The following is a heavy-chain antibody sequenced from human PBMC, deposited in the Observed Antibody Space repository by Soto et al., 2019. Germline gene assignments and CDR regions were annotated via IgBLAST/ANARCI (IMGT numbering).Heavy chain of an antibody. CDR3: ARDLGSSWYGDWFDP. CDR1: GFTFSSYG. J-gene: IGHJ5*02. D-gene: IGHD6-13*01. CDR2: IWYDGSNK. V-gene: IGHV3-33*01. Sequence: QVQLVESDGGVVQPGRSLRLSCAASGFTFSSYGIHWVRHAPGKGLEWVAVIWYDGSNKYYADSVKGRFTISRDNSKNTLYLQMNSLRAEDTAVYYCARDLGSSWYGDWFDPWGQGTLVTVSS.